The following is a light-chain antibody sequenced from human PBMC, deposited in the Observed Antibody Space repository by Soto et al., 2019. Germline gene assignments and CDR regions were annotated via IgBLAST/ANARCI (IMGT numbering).Light chain of an antibody. J-gene: IGLJ2*01. CDR1: SSNIGSNT. CDR3: AAWDDSLNGVV. V-gene: IGLV1-44*01. Sequence: QSVLTQPPSASGTPGQRVTISCSESSSNIGSNTVNWYQQLPRTAPKLLIYSNNQRPSGVPDRFSGSKSGTSASLAISGLQSEDEADYYCAAWDDSLNGVVFGGGTKLTVL. CDR2: SNN.